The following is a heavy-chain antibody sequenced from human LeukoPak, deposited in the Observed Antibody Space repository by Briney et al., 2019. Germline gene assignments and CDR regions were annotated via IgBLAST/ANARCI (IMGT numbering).Heavy chain of an antibody. CDR1: GVSISSYY. D-gene: IGHD3-22*01. J-gene: IGHJ4*02. Sequence: ASETLSLTCTVSGVSISSYYWSWIRQPAGKGLEGVGRIYTSGSTNHNPSLKSRVNLSVDTSKNQFSLKLSSVTAADTAVYYCARGAYGSTQPFDYWGQGTLVTVSS. CDR3: ARGAYGSTQPFDY. CDR2: IYTSGST. V-gene: IGHV4-4*07.